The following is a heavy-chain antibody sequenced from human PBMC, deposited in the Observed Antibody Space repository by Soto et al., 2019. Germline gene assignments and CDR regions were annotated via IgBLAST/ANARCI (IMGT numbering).Heavy chain of an antibody. CDR3: ARSPSTSLIGAFDF. CDR1: GGSISAFY. V-gene: IGHV4-4*07. J-gene: IGHJ3*01. Sequence: PSETLSLTCNVSGGSISAFYWNWIRQSAGKGLEWIGRVYRSGHTTYNPSLESRVTMSIDPSKSQFSLTLGSVTAADTAVYYCARSPSTSLIGAFDFWGRGXKVTV. CDR2: VYRSGHT. D-gene: IGHD2-2*01.